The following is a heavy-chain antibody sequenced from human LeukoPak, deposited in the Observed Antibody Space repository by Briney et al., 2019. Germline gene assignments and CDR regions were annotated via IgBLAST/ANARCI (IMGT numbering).Heavy chain of an antibody. CDR2: ISSTGST. Sequence: SGTLSLTCTVSGGSISSGGHYWSWIRQPAGKGLEYLGRISSTGSTNYNPSLRSRVTISVDTSKNQFSLKLSSVTAADTAVYYCARVQKSSTSFKAWGAFDIWGQGTMVTVSS. D-gene: IGHD2-2*01. CDR3: ARVQKSSTSFKAWGAFDI. CDR1: GGSISSGGHY. V-gene: IGHV4-61*02. J-gene: IGHJ3*02.